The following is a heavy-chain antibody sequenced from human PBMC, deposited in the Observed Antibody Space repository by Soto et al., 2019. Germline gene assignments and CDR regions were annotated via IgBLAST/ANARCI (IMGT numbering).Heavy chain of an antibody. J-gene: IGHJ4*02. CDR3: AKFQYSSSSGSDY. V-gene: IGHV3-23*01. CDR2: ISGSGGST. D-gene: IGHD6-6*01. Sequence: QAGXSLRLSCAAAEFTSSSDAISWVTQAPGKGLEWVSGISGSGGSTYYADSVKGRFTISRDNSKNTLYLQMNSLRAEDTAVYYCAKFQYSSSSGSDYWGQGTLVTVSS. CDR1: EFTSSSDA.